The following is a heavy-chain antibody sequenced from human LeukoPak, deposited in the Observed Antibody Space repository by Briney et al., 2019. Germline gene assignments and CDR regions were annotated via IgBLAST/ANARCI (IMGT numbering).Heavy chain of an antibody. J-gene: IGHJ4*02. CDR3: ATDLDYDRAFDY. V-gene: IGHV1-24*01. CDR2: FDPEDGET. Sequence: ASVKVSCKVSGYTLTELSMHWVRQAPGKGREWMGGFDPEDGETIYAQKFQGRVTMTEDTSTDTAYMELSSLRSEDTAVYYCATDLDYDRAFDYWGQGTLATVSS. CDR1: GYTLTELS. D-gene: IGHD3-22*01.